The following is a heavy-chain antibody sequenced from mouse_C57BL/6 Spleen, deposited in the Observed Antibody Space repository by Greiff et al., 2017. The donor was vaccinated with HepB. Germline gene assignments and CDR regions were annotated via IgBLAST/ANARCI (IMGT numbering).Heavy chain of an antibody. V-gene: IGHV1-55*01. CDR1: GYTFTSYW. J-gene: IGHJ2*01. D-gene: IGHD1-1*01. CDR2: IYPGSGST. Sequence: VQLQQSGAELVKPGASVKMSCKASGYTFTSYWITWVKQRPGQGLEWIGDIYPGSGSTNYNEKFKSKATLTVDTSSSTAYMQLSSLTSEDSAVYYCARGGAYYYGSSIYYFDYWGQGTTLTVSS. CDR3: ARGGAYYYGSSIYYFDY.